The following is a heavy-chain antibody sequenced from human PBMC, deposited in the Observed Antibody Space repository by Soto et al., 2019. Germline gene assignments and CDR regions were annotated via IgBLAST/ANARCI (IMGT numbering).Heavy chain of an antibody. CDR2: LTYSGNT. D-gene: IGHD2-2*02. J-gene: IGHJ4*02. CDR1: GGSISSGSSY. V-gene: IGHV4-39*01. CDR3: ARHVRGGCSSPSCYTDY. Sequence: SETLSLTCTVSGGSISSGSSYWGWIRQPPGKGLEWIGTLTYSGNTFYNPSLKSRVTVPVDMSKNQFSLELNSVTAADTALYYCARHVRGGCSSPSCYTDYWGQGILVTVSS.